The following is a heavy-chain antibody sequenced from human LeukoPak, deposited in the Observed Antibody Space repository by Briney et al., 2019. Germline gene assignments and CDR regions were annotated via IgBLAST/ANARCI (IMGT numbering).Heavy chain of an antibody. Sequence: GGSLRLSCAASGFTFSSYGMHWVRQAPGKGLEWVAVISYDGSNKYYADSVKGRFTISRDNSKNTLYLQMNSLRGEDTAVYYCASHYKTTGSNPQPDYWGQGTLVTVSS. V-gene: IGHV3-30*03. J-gene: IGHJ4*02. CDR1: GFTFSSYG. D-gene: IGHD4-11*01. CDR2: ISYDGSNK. CDR3: ASHYKTTGSNPQPDY.